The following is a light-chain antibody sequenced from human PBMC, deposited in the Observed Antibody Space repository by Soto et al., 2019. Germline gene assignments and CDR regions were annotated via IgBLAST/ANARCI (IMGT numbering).Light chain of an antibody. CDR1: QSVSSN. Sequence: EVVMTQSPATLSVSPGERATLSCRASQSVSSNLAWYQQIPGQAPRLLIFGASTRATGVPARFSGSGSGTDFTLTISSLQSEDFAVYYCQQYYDWPPRYTFGQGTKLRSN. V-gene: IGKV3-15*01. CDR3: QQYYDWPPRYT. CDR2: GAS. J-gene: IGKJ2*01.